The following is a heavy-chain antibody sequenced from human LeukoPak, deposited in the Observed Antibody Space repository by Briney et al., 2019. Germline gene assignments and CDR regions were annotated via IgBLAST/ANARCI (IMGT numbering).Heavy chain of an antibody. Sequence: ASVKVSCKASGYTFTGYYMHWVRQAPGQRLEWMGWINPNSGATNYAQKFQGRVTMTRDTSTSTVYMELSSLRSEDTAVYYCARGGFTMIVVDYWGQGTLVTVSS. CDR3: ARGGFTMIVVDY. CDR2: INPNSGAT. J-gene: IGHJ4*02. CDR1: GYTFTGYY. D-gene: IGHD3-22*01. V-gene: IGHV1-2*02.